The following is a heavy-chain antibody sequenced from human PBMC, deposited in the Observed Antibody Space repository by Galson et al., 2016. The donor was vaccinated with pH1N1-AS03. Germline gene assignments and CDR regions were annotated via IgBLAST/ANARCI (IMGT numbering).Heavy chain of an antibody. J-gene: IGHJ4*02. V-gene: IGHV3-23*01. CDR2: ITSGGNT. CDR1: GFSFSSYA. Sequence: SLRLSCAASGFSFSSYAMSWVRQAPGKGLQWVSSITSGGNTYYADSVKGRITISRDNSKQTLYLQMNSLRAEDAAVYLCAKDKGSSRHDDYWGQGTRVTVSS. D-gene: IGHD6-13*01. CDR3: AKDKGSSRHDDY.